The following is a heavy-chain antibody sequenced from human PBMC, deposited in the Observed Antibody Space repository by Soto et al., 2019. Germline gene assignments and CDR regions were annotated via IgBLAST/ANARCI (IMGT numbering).Heavy chain of an antibody. CDR3: ATPGYCSGGSCYYLDY. CDR1: GYTVTELS. Sequence: ASVKVSCKVFGYTVTELSMHWVRQPPGKGLEWMGGFDPEDGETIYAQKFQGRVTMTEDTSTDTAYMELSSLRSEDTAVYYCATPGYCSGGSCYYLDYWGQGTLVTVSS. V-gene: IGHV1-24*01. CDR2: FDPEDGET. D-gene: IGHD2-15*01. J-gene: IGHJ4*02.